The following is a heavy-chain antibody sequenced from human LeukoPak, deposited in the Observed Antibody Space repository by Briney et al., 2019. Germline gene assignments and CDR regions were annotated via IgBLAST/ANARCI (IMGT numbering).Heavy chain of an antibody. D-gene: IGHD6-6*01. CDR2: INPNSGGA. CDR3: ARVSQRSSSSFFSRLVLYFDY. CDR1: GYTFTGYY. Sequence: GASVKVSCKASGYTFTGYYMHWVRQAPGQGLEWMGRINPNSGGANYAQKFQGRVTMTRDTSISTAYMELSRLRSDDTAVYYCARVSQRSSSSFFSRLVLYFDYWGQGTLVTVSS. J-gene: IGHJ4*02. V-gene: IGHV1-2*06.